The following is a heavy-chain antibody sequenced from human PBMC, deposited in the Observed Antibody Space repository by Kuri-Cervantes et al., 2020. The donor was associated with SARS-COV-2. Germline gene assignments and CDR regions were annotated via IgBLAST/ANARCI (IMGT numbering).Heavy chain of an antibody. CDR3: AREGQQQLVPGRYYYYYYGMDV. J-gene: IGHJ6*02. V-gene: IGHV3-21*01. CDR1: GITFSSYS. CDR2: ISSSSSYI. D-gene: IGHD6-13*01. Sequence: GSSLKISCAASGITFSSYSMNWVRQAPGKGLEWVSSISSSSSYIYYADSVEGRFTISRDNSKNTLYLQMNSLRAEDTAVYYCAREGQQQLVPGRYYYYYYGMDVWGQGTTVTVSS.